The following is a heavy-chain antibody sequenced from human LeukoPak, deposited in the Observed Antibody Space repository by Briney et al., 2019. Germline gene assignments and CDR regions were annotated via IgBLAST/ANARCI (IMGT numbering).Heavy chain of an antibody. Sequence: GGSLRLSCAASGFSFSDYYMDWVRQAPGEGLEWVGRSRNKANSYTTEYAASVKGRFTISRDDSKNSVYLQMNSLKTEDTAVYYCGRGLDRSAYWGQGTLVTVSS. CDR2: SRNKANSYTT. CDR3: GRGLDRSAY. CDR1: GFSFSDYY. V-gene: IGHV3-72*01. D-gene: IGHD3-3*01. J-gene: IGHJ4*02.